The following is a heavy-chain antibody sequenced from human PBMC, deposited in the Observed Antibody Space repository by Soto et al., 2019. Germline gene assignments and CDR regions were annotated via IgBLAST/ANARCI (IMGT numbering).Heavy chain of an antibody. D-gene: IGHD2-21*01. CDR3: ARGRLRESCWGGDCYYVAY. CDR2: CYWDDDK. J-gene: IGHJ4*02. CDR1: GFSFSDGAVG. V-gene: IGHV2-5*02. Sequence: QITLKESGPTLVKPTEPLTLTCSFSGFSFSDGAVGVGWFRQSPGNAPEWLAICYWDDDKWYSPSLRTRLTAGHDKSRNQVVISMIQMDPLDTATYFCARGRLRESCWGGDCYYVAYWGQGILVTASS.